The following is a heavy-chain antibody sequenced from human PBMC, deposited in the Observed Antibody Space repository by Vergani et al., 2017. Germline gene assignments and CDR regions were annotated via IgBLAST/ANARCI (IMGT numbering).Heavy chain of an antibody. D-gene: IGHD1-14*01. CDR1: GYTFTSYG. CDR3: ARDKRTGSKKPYYYGMDV. CDR2: ISAYNGNT. V-gene: IGHV1-18*01. Sequence: QVQLVQSGAEVKKPGASVKVSCKASGYTFTSYGISWVRQAPGQRLEWMGWISAYNGNTNYAQKLQGRVTMTTDTSTSTAYMELRSLRSDDTAVYYCARDKRTGSKKPYYYGMDVWGQGTTVTVSS. J-gene: IGHJ6*02.